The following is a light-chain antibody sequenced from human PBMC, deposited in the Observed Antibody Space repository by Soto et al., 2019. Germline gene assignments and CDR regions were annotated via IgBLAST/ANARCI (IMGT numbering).Light chain of an antibody. V-gene: IGKV4-1*01. Sequence: DTVMTQSPDSLAVSLGERATINCKSSQSVLYSSNNRNYLAWYQQKPGQPPKLLINWASTREPGVPDRFSGSGSGTDFTLTINSLQAGDVAVYYCQQYDVRPLTFGGGTKVEI. J-gene: IGKJ4*01. CDR1: QSVLYSSNNRNY. CDR3: QQYDVRPLT. CDR2: WAS.